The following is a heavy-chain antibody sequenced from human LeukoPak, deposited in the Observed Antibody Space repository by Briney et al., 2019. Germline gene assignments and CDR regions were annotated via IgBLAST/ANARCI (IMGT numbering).Heavy chain of an antibody. Sequence: GGSLRLSCAASGFTFSSYAMSWVRQAPGKGLEWVSVISGSGGSTNYADSVKGRLTISRDNSKNTLYLQMNSLRAEDTAVYYCARGHGYGDYWGQGTLVTVSS. D-gene: IGHD5-12*01. V-gene: IGHV3-23*01. CDR3: ARGHGYGDY. CDR1: GFTFSSYA. CDR2: ISGSGGST. J-gene: IGHJ4*02.